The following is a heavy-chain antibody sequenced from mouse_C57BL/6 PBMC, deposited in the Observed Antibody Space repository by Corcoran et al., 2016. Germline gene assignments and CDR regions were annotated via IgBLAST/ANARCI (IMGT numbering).Heavy chain of an antibody. J-gene: IGHJ4*01. V-gene: IGHV1-19*01. D-gene: IGHD1-1*01. CDR1: GYTFTDYY. Sequence: EVQLQQSGPVLVKPGASVKMSCKASGYTFTDYYMNWVKQSHGKSLEWIGVINPYNGGTSYNQKFKGKATLTVDKSSSTAYMELNSLTSEDSAVYYCARGATVVATDYAMDYWGQGTSVTVSS. CDR3: ARGATVVATDYAMDY. CDR2: INPYNGGT.